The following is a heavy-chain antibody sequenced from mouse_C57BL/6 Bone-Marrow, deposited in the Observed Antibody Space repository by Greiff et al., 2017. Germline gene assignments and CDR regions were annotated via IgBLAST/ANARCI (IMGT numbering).Heavy chain of an antibody. CDR1: GFTFSDYG. Sequence: EVMLVESGGGLVKPGGSLKLSCAASGFTFSDYGMHWVRQAPEKGLEWVAYISSGSSTIYYADTVKGRFTISRDNAKNTLLLQMTSLRSEDTAMYYCARRADLPQMDYAMDYWGQGTSVTVSS. D-gene: IGHD2-1*01. CDR3: ARRADLPQMDYAMDY. CDR2: ISSGSSTI. J-gene: IGHJ4*01. V-gene: IGHV5-17*01.